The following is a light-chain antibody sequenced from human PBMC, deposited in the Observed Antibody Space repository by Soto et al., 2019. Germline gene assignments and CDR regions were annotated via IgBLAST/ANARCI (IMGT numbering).Light chain of an antibody. V-gene: IGKV1-5*01. CDR2: DAS. CDR1: ESVSKW. J-gene: IGKJ1*01. CDR3: QQYNSYSWT. Sequence: DIQMTQSPSFLSASVGDKVTITCRATESVSKWLAWYQEKPGNPPRPLIYDASTLESGVPSRFSGSGSGTEFTLTISSLQAEDFAIYYCQQYNSYSWTFGQGTKVEMK.